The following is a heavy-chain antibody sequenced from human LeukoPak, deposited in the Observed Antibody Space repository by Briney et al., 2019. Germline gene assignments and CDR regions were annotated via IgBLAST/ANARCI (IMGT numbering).Heavy chain of an antibody. CDR2: IKSDGSST. D-gene: IGHD6-19*01. J-gene: IGHJ5*02. V-gene: IGHV3-74*01. CDR3: ARELAVGGTWFDP. Sequence: GGSLRLSCAASGFTLSSYWMHWVRQAPGKGLVWVSRIKSDGSSTNYADSVKGRFTISRDNAKNTLYLQMNSLRAEDTAVYYCARELAVGGTWFDPWGQGTLVTVSS. CDR1: GFTLSSYW.